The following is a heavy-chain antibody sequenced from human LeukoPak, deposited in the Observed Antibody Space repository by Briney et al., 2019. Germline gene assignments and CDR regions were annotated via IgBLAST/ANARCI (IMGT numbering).Heavy chain of an antibody. V-gene: IGHV1-46*01. J-gene: IGHJ4*02. CDR2: INSFGGDT. D-gene: IGHD2-8*01. CDR1: GYTFTRYY. CDR3: ARDGSSVFGSVDFDY. Sequence: GASVKVSCKASGYTFTRYYMQWVRQAPGQGLEWMGIINSFGGDTTYAQKFQGRLTIIRDASTSTVHMELSSLTSEDTAVYYCARDGSSVFGSVDFDYWGQGTRVIVCS.